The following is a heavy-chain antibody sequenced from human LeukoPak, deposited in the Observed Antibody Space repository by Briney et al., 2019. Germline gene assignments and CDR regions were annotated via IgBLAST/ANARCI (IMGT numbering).Heavy chain of an antibody. D-gene: IGHD3-22*01. CDR3: ARDRRGYYDSSGYFDY. V-gene: IGHV4-39*07. CDR2: IFYSGST. J-gene: IGHJ4*02. CDR1: GGSISSRSYY. Sequence: PSETLSLTCTVSGGSISSRSYYWGWLRQPPGKGLEWIASIFYSGSTYHNPSLKSRVTISVDTSKSQFSLKLSSVTAADTAVYYCARDRRGYYDSSGYFDYWGQGTLVTVSS.